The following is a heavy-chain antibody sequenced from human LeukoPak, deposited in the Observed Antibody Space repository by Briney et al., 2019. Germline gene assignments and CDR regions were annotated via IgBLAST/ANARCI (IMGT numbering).Heavy chain of an antibody. CDR2: IKSKTDGGIK. V-gene: IGHV3-15*01. CDR3: ATGRSGYFDS. Sequence: GGSLRLSCAASGLTLSNAWMTWVRQAPGKGLEWVARIKSKTDGGIKDYAAPVKGTFTISRDDSENTVYLQMNSLKIEDTAVYYCATGRSGYFDSWGQETLVFVSS. J-gene: IGHJ4*02. CDR1: GLTLSNAW.